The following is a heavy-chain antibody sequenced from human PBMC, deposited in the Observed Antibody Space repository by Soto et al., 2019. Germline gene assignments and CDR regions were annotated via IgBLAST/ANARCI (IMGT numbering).Heavy chain of an antibody. CDR3: AREGPAPYYYYGMDV. Sequence: QVQLVQSGGEVKKPGASVKVSCKTSGYSFTTYGISWVRQAPGQGLEWMGWISAYNGNPNYAQKLQGRVTMTTDTSTSTAYMELRSLRSDDTAVYYCAREGPAPYYYYGMDVWGLGSTVTVSS. CDR1: GYSFTTYG. V-gene: IGHV1-18*01. CDR2: ISAYNGNP. J-gene: IGHJ6*02.